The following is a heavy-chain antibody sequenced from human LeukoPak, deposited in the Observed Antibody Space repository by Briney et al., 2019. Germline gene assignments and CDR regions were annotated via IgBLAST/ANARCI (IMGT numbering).Heavy chain of an antibody. CDR2: INPNSGGT. CDR1: GYSFTSYY. J-gene: IGHJ5*02. V-gene: IGHV1-2*02. CDR3: ATTSSTWDNWFDP. D-gene: IGHD6-13*01. Sequence: ASVKVSCRASGYSFTSYYMHWVRQAPGQGLEWMGMINPNSGGTNYAQKFQGRVTMTRDTSISTAYMKLSRLRSDDTAVYYCATTSSTWDNWFDPWGQGTLVTVS.